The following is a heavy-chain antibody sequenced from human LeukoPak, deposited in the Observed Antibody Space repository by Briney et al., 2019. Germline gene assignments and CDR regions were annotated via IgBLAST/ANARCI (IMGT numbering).Heavy chain of an antibody. CDR2: ISGSGGTT. CDR3: ARDTNSSGYSYYYYNGMDV. CDR1: GLTFSNYA. V-gene: IGHV3-23*01. J-gene: IGHJ6*02. D-gene: IGHD3-22*01. Sequence: PGGTLRLSCTASGLTFSNYAMNSVRQAPGKGLEWASIISGSGGTTYYADSVKGRFTISRDNSKNTLYLQMNSLRAKDTAVYYCARDTNSSGYSYYYYNGMDVWGQGTTVTVSS.